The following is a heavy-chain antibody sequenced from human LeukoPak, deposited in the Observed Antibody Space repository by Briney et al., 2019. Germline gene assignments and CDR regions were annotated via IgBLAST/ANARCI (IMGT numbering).Heavy chain of an antibody. D-gene: IGHD4-17*01. CDR1: GYSIRRNNW. V-gene: IGHV4-28*03. J-gene: IGHJ5*02. Sequence: PSETLSLTCAVSGYSIRRNNWWAWVRQPPGKGLEWIGYIYYSGSTKYNPSLKSRVTISVDTPKNQFSLKLSSVTAADTAVYYCARGGTTVTPGLLWFDPWGQGTLVTVSS. CDR3: ARGGTTVTPGLLWFDP. CDR2: IYYSGST.